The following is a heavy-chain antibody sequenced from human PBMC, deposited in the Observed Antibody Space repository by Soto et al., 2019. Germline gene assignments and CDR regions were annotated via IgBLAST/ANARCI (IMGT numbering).Heavy chain of an antibody. V-gene: IGHV4-34*01. D-gene: IGHD2-21*02. Sequence: QVQLQQWGAGLLKPSETLSLTCAVYGGSFSGYYWSWIRQPPGKGLEWNGEINHSGSTNYNPSLKSRVTKSVDTSKNQFSLKLSSVTAADTAVYYCARGLRGGDNAAYWGQGTLVTVSS. CDR1: GGSFSGYY. CDR2: INHSGST. CDR3: ARGLRGGDNAAY. J-gene: IGHJ4*02.